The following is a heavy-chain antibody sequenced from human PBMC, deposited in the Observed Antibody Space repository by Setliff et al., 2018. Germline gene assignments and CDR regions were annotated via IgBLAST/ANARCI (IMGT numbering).Heavy chain of an antibody. V-gene: IGHV5-51*01. CDR2: IYAGDSDT. D-gene: IGHD3-3*01. CDR1: GYTFTSYW. CDR3: ARQYYNFWSGYSPKKGWFDP. Sequence: GESLKISCKGSGYTFTSYWIGWVRQMPGKGLEWMGIIYAGDSDTKYSPSFQGQVTISADKSISTAYLQWSSLKASDTAMYYCARQYYNFWSGYSPKKGWFDPWGQGTLVTVSS. J-gene: IGHJ5*02.